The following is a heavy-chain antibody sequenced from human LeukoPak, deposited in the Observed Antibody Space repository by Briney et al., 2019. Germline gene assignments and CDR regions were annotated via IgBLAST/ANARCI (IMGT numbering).Heavy chain of an antibody. CDR2: IYHSGST. CDR1: GGSISSGGYY. D-gene: IGHD3-22*01. V-gene: IGHV4-30-2*01. J-gene: IGHJ4*02. Sequence: SQTLSLTCTVSGGSISSGGYYWSWIRQPPGKGLEWIGYIYHSGSTYYNPSLKGRVTISVDRSKNQFSLKLSSVTAADTAVYYCARRSSDDSSGFDYWGQGTLVTVSS. CDR3: ARRSSDDSSGFDY.